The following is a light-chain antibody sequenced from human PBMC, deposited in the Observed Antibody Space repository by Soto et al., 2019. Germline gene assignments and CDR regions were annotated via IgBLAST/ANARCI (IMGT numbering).Light chain of an antibody. CDR2: ETY. J-gene: IGKJ4*01. CDR1: QSVSSY. Sequence: EIVLTQSPATLSLSPGERATLSCRASQSVSSYLAWYQQKPGQAPRLLIYETYRRATGIPARFSGSGSGADFTLTISSLEPEDFALYYCQQHINWPLTFGGGSKVDIK. V-gene: IGKV3-11*01. CDR3: QQHINWPLT.